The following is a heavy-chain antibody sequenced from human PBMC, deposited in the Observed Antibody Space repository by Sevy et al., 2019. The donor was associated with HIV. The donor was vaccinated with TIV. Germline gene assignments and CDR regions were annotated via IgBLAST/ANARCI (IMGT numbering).Heavy chain of an antibody. J-gene: IGHJ5*02. CDR1: GGSISSGDYY. D-gene: IGHD6-13*01. Sequence: SETLSLTCTVSGGSISSGDYYWSWIRQPPGKGLEWIGYIYYSGSTYYNPSLKSRVTISVDTSKNQFPLKLSSVTAADTAVYYCARDPHIAAAGTGWFDPWGQGTLVTVSS. CDR2: IYYSGST. CDR3: ARDPHIAAAGTGWFDP. V-gene: IGHV4-30-4*01.